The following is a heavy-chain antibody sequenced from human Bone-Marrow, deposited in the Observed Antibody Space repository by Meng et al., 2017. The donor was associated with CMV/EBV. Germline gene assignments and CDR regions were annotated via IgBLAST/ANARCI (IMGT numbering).Heavy chain of an antibody. CDR3: ANAPVRYCSSTSCRDFDY. CDR2: ISSSSSYI. D-gene: IGHD2-2*01. Sequence: GESLKISCAASGFTFSSYSMNWVRQAPGKGLEWVSSISSSSSYIYYADSVKGRFTISRDNAKNTLYLQMNSLRAEDTAVYYCANAPVRYCSSTSCRDFDYWGQGPRVTGSS. V-gene: IGHV3-21*01. CDR1: GFTFSSYS. J-gene: IGHJ4*02.